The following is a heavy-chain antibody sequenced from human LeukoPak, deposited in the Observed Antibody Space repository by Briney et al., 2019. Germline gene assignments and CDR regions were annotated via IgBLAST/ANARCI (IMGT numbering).Heavy chain of an antibody. J-gene: IGHJ4*02. V-gene: IGHV3-21*01. CDR3: ARERDCGSSSCVAYFFDY. CDR2: ISGSSKYI. CDR1: GFTFSTHG. Sequence: GGSLRLSCAASGFTFSTHGMDWVRQAPGKGLEWVSSISGSSKYIYYADSVKGRFTISRDNAKNSLFLEISSLRAEDTAMYYCARERDCGSSSCVAYFFDYWGQGALVTVSS. D-gene: IGHD2-2*01.